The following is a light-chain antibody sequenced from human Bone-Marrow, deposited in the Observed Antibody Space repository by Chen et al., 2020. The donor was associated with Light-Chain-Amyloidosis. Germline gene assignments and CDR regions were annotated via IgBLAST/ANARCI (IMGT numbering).Light chain of an antibody. CDR3: QQYGTSPLT. CDR1: QTISSNY. CDR2: GSS. J-gene: IGKJ4*01. Sequence: EIVLTQSPGTLSLSPGEGANLFCRASQTISSNYLTWYQQKFGQAPRLLIYGSSSRATGIPDRFTGSGSGTDFTLTINGLEPEDFAMYYCQQYGTSPLTFGGGTKVEIK. V-gene: IGKV3-20*01.